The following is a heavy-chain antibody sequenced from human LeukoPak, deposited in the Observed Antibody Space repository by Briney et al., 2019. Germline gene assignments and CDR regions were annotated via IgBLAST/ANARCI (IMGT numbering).Heavy chain of an antibody. CDR3: ARDLKGYCSSTSCSDAFDI. V-gene: IGHV1-2*06. CDR1: GYTFTGYY. Sequence: ASVKVSCKASGYTFTGYYMHWVRQAPGQGLEWMGRINPNSGGTNYAQKFQGRVTMTRDTSISTAYMELSRLRSDDTAVYYCARDLKGYCSSTSCSDAFDIWGQGTMVTVSS. CDR2: INPNSGGT. D-gene: IGHD2-2*01. J-gene: IGHJ3*02.